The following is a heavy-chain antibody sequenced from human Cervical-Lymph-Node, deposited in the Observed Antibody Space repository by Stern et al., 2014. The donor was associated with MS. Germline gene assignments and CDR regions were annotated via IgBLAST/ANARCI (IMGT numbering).Heavy chain of an antibody. V-gene: IGHV5-51*01. CDR2: IYPGDSDT. Sequence: AADVKKPGESLKISCKGSGYSFTSYWIGWGLQMPGQGLERMGIIYPGDSDTRYSPSFQGQVTISADKSISTAYLQWSSLKASDTAMYYCARRGDGYNYDYWGQGTLVTVSS. D-gene: IGHD5-24*01. CDR3: ARRGDGYNYDY. CDR1: GYSFTSYW. J-gene: IGHJ4*02.